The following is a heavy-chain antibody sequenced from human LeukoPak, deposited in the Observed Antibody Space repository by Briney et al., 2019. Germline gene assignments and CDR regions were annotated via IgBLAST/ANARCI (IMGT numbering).Heavy chain of an antibody. J-gene: IGHJ4*02. CDR3: ARDGVAEGFDY. CDR2: IHYSGST. D-gene: IGHD3-3*01. Sequence: SETLSLTCTVSGGSIGSYYWNWIRQAPGKGLEWIGYIHYSGSTNHNSSLKSRVTLSVDTSRNQYSLKLSSVTAADTAVYYCARDGVAEGFDYWGQGTLVTVSS. V-gene: IGHV4-59*01. CDR1: GGSIGSYY.